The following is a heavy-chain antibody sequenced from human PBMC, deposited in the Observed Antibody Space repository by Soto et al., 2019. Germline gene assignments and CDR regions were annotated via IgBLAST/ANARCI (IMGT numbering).Heavy chain of an antibody. D-gene: IGHD6-6*01. CDR1: GDSVSSNSAA. V-gene: IGHV6-1*01. J-gene: IGHJ6*02. CDR3: ARDQQLVGFYYYYGMDV. Sequence: SQTLSLTCVISGDSVSSNSAAWNWIRQSPSRGLEWLGRTYFRSKWYNDYAVSVKSRITINPDTSKNQFSLQLNSVTPEDTAVYYCARDQQLVGFYYYYGMDVWGQGTTVTVSS. CDR2: TYFRSKWYN.